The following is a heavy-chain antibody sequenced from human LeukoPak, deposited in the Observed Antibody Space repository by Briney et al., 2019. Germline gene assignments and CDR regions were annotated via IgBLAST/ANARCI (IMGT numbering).Heavy chain of an antibody. D-gene: IGHD3-22*01. CDR2: INPNSGGT. CDR3: ARGYYDSSGYYYGY. Sequence: ASVKVSCKASGYTFTGYYMHWVRQAPGQGLEWMGWINPNSGGTNYAQKFQGRVTMTRDTSISTAYMELSSLRSEDTAVYYCARGYYDSSGYYYGYWGQGTLVTVSS. CDR1: GYTFTGYY. J-gene: IGHJ4*02. V-gene: IGHV1-2*02.